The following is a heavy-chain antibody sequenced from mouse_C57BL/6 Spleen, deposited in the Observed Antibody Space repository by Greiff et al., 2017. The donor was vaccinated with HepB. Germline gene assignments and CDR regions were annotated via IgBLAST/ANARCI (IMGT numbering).Heavy chain of an antibody. Sequence: VQLKQSGAELARPGASVKLSCKASGYTFTSYGISWVKQRTGQGLEWIGEIYPRSGNTYYNEKFKGKATLTADKSSSTAYMELRSLTSEDSAVYFCARYYGSSYYAMDYWGQGTSVTVSS. J-gene: IGHJ4*01. CDR3: ARYYGSSYYAMDY. D-gene: IGHD1-1*01. CDR1: GYTFTSYG. V-gene: IGHV1-81*01. CDR2: IYPRSGNT.